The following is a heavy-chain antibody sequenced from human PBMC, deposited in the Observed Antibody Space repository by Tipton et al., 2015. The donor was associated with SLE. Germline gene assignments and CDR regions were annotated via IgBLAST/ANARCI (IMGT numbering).Heavy chain of an antibody. V-gene: IGHV4-34*01. D-gene: IGHD6-6*01. CDR3: ARTMDTEYSSFFDAFDI. CDR2: IYHSGRA. CDR1: GGPFSSHY. J-gene: IGHJ3*02. Sequence: TLSLTCAVYGGPFSSHYWSWIRQPPGKGLEWIGYIYHSGRAFYNVSLRSRVTMSVDNSNNQFSLRLNSATAADTAVYYCARTMDTEYSSFFDAFDIWGQGTMVTVSS.